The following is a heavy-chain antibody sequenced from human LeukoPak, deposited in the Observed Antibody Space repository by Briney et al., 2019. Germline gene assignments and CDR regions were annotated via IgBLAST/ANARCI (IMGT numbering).Heavy chain of an antibody. V-gene: IGHV3-30*02. D-gene: IGHD2-15*01. CDR1: GFTFSSYA. CDR2: IRYDGTNT. Sequence: TGGSLRLSCTASGFTFSSYAMHWVRQAPGKGLEWLAFIRYDGTNTHYADSVKGRFTISRDNSENTLYLQMNTLTIEDTAVYYCAKLAELVVTNNWFDPWGQGTLVTVSS. CDR3: AKLAELVVTNNWFDP. J-gene: IGHJ5*02.